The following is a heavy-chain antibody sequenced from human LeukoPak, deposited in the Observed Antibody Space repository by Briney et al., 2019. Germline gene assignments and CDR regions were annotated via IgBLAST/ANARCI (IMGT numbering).Heavy chain of an antibody. D-gene: IGHD2-2*01. V-gene: IGHV1-18*01. CDR2: ISAYNGNT. CDR1: GYTFTSYG. CDR3: ARWVVPAAMRPPRGMDV. J-gene: IGHJ6*02. Sequence: ASVKVSCKASGYTFTSYGISWVRQAPGQGLEWMGWISAYNGNTNYAQKLQGRVTMTTDTSTSTAYMELRSLRSDDTAVYYCARWVVPAAMRPPRGMDVWGQGTTVTVSS.